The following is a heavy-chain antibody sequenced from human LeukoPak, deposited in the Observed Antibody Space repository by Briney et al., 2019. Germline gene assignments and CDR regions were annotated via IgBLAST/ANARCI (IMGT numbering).Heavy chain of an antibody. CDR1: GFTFDDYA. Sequence: GGSLRLSCAASGFTFDDYAMPWVRQAPGKGLEWVSGISWNSGSIGYADSVKGRFTISRDNAKNSLYLQMNSLRAEDTALYYCAKDIGRWYGGEYYFDYWGQGTLVTVSS. CDR2: ISWNSGSI. CDR3: AKDIGRWYGGEYYFDY. D-gene: IGHD6-13*01. J-gene: IGHJ4*02. V-gene: IGHV3-9*01.